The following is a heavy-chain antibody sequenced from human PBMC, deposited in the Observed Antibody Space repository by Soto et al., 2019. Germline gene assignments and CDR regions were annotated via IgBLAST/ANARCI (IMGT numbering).Heavy chain of an antibody. V-gene: IGHV4-59*01. J-gene: IGHJ6*02. CDR3: ARAFRSWFLAPLYGMDV. CDR1: GGSIRSYC. CDR2: IYYSGST. Sequence: SETLSLTCTVSGGSIRSYCWTWIRQPPGKGLEWIGYIYYSGSTNYNPSLKSRVTISVDTSKNRFSLKLSSVTAADTAVYYCARAFRSWFLAPLYGMDVWGQGTTVTVSS. D-gene: IGHD3-22*01.